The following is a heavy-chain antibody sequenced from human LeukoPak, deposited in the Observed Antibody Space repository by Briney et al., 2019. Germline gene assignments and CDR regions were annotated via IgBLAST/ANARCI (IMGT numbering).Heavy chain of an antibody. D-gene: IGHD6-6*01. CDR3: ARDRGSSSPYNWFDP. V-gene: IGHV1-2*02. CDR2: INPNSGGT. CDR1: GYTFTGYY. Sequence: ASVTVSCKASGYTFTGYYIHWVRQTPGQGLEWMGWINPNSGGTNYAQKFQGRVTMTRDTSISTAYMELSRLRSDDTAVYYCARDRGSSSPYNWFDPWGQGTLVTVSS. J-gene: IGHJ5*02.